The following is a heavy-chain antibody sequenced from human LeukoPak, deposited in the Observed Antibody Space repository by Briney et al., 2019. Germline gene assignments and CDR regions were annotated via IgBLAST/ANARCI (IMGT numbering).Heavy chain of an antibody. V-gene: IGHV3-23*01. Sequence: GGSLRLSCAASGFTFSNYAMSWVRQAPGKGLEWVSTIRTSGDNTYYADSVKGRFTIPRDNSKNTLYLQMISLRAEDTALYYCAKCVTGWPNWFDPWGQGTLVTVSS. J-gene: IGHJ5*02. D-gene: IGHD6-19*01. CDR1: GFTFSNYA. CDR3: AKCVTGWPNWFDP. CDR2: IRTSGDNT.